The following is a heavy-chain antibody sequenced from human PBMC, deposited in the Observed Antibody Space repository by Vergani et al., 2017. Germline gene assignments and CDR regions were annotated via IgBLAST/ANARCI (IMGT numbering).Heavy chain of an antibody. CDR3: ARDPLYSTTWPFRLLDMDV. CDR2: FYTGGGT. J-gene: IGHJ6*02. D-gene: IGHD6-13*01. CDR1: CGSISSGSYY. V-gene: IGHV4-61*02. Sequence: QVQLQESGPGLVRPSQTLSLTCTVSCGSISSGSYYWSWFRQPAGKGLEWIGRFYTGGGTSYNPSLKSRVTISVDTSKNQFALQLSSVTAADTAVYYCARDPLYSTTWPFRLLDMDVWGQGTTVTVSS.